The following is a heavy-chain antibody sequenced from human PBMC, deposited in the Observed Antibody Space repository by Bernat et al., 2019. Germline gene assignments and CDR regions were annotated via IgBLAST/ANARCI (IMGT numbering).Heavy chain of an antibody. CDR3: ARDGPSTYGDDAFDI. V-gene: IGHV3-74*01. J-gene: IGHJ3*02. Sequence: EVQLVESGGGLVQPGGSLRLSCAASGFTFSSYWMHWVRQAPGKGLVWVSRINSDGSSTSYADSVKGRFTISRDNAKNTLYLQMNSLRAEDTAVYYCARDGPSTYGDDAFDIWGQGTMVTVSS. D-gene: IGHD4-17*01. CDR2: INSDGSST. CDR1: GFTFSSYW.